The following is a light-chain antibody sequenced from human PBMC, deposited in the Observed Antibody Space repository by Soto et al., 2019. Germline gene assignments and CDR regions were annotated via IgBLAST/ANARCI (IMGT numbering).Light chain of an antibody. J-gene: IGKJ1*01. V-gene: IGKV1-9*01. Sequence: IQLTQSPSSLSASVGDRVTITCRASHGVSIYLAWYQQKLGKAPKVLIYGASTLQAGVPSRFSGSGSGPDFTLTISSLQPEDFAVYYCQQYGSSPWTFGQGTKVDIK. CDR1: HGVSIY. CDR2: GAS. CDR3: QQYGSSPWT.